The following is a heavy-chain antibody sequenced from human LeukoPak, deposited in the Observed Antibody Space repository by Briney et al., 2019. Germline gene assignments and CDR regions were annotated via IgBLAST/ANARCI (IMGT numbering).Heavy chain of an antibody. CDR2: ISHSGST. D-gene: IGHD3-10*01. CDR3: ARAWMYYYGSGSYSSAFDI. J-gene: IGHJ3*02. Sequence: SETVSLTCAVYGGSFSGYYWGWIRQPPGKGLEWIGEISHSGSTNYNPSLKSRVTISVDTSKNQFSLKLSSVTAADTVVYYCARAWMYYYGSGSYSSAFDIWGQGTMVTVSS. CDR1: GGSFSGYY. V-gene: IGHV4-34*01.